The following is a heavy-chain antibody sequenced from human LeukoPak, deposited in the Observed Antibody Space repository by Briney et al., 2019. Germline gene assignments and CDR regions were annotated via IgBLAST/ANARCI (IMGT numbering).Heavy chain of an antibody. CDR1: GFTFSSYW. CDR2: IKQDGSDK. V-gene: IGHV3-7*01. J-gene: IGHJ4*02. D-gene: IGHD5-18*01. CDR3: AKGSGRGYSYGLDY. Sequence: GGSLRLSCEVSGFTFSSYWMNWVRQAPGKGLEWVANIKQDGSDKYYVDSVKGRFTISRDNAKNSLYLQMNSLRAEDTAVYYCAKGSGRGYSYGLDYWGQGTLVTVSS.